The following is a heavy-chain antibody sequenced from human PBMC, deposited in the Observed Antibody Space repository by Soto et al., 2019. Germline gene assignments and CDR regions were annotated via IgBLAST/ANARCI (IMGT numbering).Heavy chain of an antibody. J-gene: IGHJ3*01. CDR2: LIHGGST. V-gene: IGHV4-34*12. D-gene: IGHD3-10*02. Sequence: SETLSLTCAIYNSSLGAFHWTWIRQPPGKGLEWIGELIHGGSTNYNPSLKSRVTFSLDTSKSQFSLHVMSVTAADTAVYYRARSPLSYDYVRQTWREVGDSFDVWGRGTSVTVSS. CDR3: ARSPLSYDYVRQTWREVGDSFDV. CDR1: NSSLGAFH.